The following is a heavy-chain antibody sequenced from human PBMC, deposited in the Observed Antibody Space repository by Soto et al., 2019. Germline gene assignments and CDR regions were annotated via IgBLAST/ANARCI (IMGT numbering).Heavy chain of an antibody. D-gene: IGHD6-13*01. J-gene: IGHJ4*02. CDR3: ARAGQQVAVFDY. CDR2: ISSDGSKT. V-gene: IGHV3-30-3*01. CDR1: GFSFSAYS. Sequence: VHLVESGGGVVQAGRSLRLSCAASGFSFSAYSMHWVRQAPGKGLEWVAVISSDGSKTYYAGSLKGRFTVSRDNSKNILYLQMNSLRAEDTAVYYCARAGQQVAVFDYWGQGTEVTVSS.